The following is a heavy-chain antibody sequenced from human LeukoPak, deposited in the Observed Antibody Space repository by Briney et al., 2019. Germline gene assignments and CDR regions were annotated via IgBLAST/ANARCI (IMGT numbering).Heavy chain of an antibody. CDR1: GFTFSRNV. J-gene: IGHJ6*03. Sequence: GSSLRLSCAASGFTFSRNVMHWVRQAPGKGLEWVALISYDGNNKFYVDSVTGRFTIPRDNSRNTLYLQMNSLRGEDAAVYSCARGGIPTGPYYYFYYMDVWGQGTLVTVSS. V-gene: IGHV3-30*01. CDR2: ISYDGNNK. CDR3: ARGGIPTGPYYYFYYMDV. D-gene: IGHD3-10*01.